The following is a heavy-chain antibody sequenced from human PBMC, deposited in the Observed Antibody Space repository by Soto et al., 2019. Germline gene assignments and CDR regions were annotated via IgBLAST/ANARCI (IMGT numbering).Heavy chain of an antibody. CDR1: GFTFSSYA. CDR3: AKDVSGRGSYYYYHGMDV. D-gene: IGHD3-10*01. V-gene: IGHV3-9*01. J-gene: IGHJ6*02. Sequence: EVQLLESGGGLVQPGGSLRLPCAASGFTFSSYAMSWVRQAPGKGLEWVSGISWNGASIGYADSVKARFTISRDNAKNSLYLQMNSLRAEDTALYYCAKDVSGRGSYYYYHGMDVWGQGTTVTFSS. CDR2: ISWNGASI.